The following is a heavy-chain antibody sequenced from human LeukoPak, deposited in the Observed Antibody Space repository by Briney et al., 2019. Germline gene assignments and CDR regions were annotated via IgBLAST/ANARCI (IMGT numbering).Heavy chain of an antibody. Sequence: GGSLRLSCAASGFTFSSYSIHWVRQAPGKGLEWVAFIRYDGSNKYYADSVKGRFTISRDNSKNTVYLQMNSLRAEDAAVYYCAKHGLPLVVISAPLDYWGQGTLVTVAS. CDR1: GFTFSSYS. CDR2: IRYDGSNK. CDR3: AKHGLPLVVISAPLDY. D-gene: IGHD2-15*01. V-gene: IGHV3-30*02. J-gene: IGHJ4*02.